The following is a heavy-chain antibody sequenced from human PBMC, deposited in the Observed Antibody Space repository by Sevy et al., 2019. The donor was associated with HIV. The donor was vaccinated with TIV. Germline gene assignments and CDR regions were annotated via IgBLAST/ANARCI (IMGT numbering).Heavy chain of an antibody. CDR2: IYYSGST. Sequence: SETLSLTCTVSGGSISSSSDYWGWIRQPPGKGLEWIGSIYYSGSTYYNPSLKSRVTISVDTSKNQFSLKLSSVTAADTAVYYCARRQGPFHYYGSGNENWFDPWGQGTLVTVSS. CDR3: ARRQGPFHYYGSGNENWFDP. D-gene: IGHD3-10*01. V-gene: IGHV4-39*01. CDR1: GGSISSSSDY. J-gene: IGHJ5*02.